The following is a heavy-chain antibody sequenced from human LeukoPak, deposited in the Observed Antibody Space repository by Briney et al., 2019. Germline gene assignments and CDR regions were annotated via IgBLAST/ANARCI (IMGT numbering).Heavy chain of an antibody. V-gene: IGHV1-18*01. D-gene: IGHD3-10*01. CDR3: ARDRDTMVRGVQYNWFDP. Sequence: ASVKVSCKASGYTFTSYGISWVRQAPGQGLEWMGWISAYNGNTNYVQKLQGRVTMTIDTSTSTAYMELRSLRSDDTAVYYCARDRDTMVRGVQYNWFDPWGQGTLVPSPQ. CDR1: GYTFTSYG. CDR2: ISAYNGNT. J-gene: IGHJ5*02.